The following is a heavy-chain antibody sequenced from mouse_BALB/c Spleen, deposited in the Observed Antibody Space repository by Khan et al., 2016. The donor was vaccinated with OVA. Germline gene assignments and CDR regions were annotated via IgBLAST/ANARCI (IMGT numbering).Heavy chain of an antibody. V-gene: IGHV14-3*02. Sequence: EVQLQQSGTELIKPGASVKLSCTASGFNIKDTYIHWVKERPEQGPEWIGRIDPANGDTKYDPKFQGKATITADPSSNTAYLQLSSLTAEDTAVYYCANRYGSPFTYWGQGTLVTVSA. CDR2: IDPANGDT. CDR1: GFNIKDTY. D-gene: IGHD2-1*01. CDR3: ANRYGSPFTY. J-gene: IGHJ3*01.